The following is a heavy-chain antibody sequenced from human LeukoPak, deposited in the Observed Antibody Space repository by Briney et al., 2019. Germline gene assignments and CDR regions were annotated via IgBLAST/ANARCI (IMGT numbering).Heavy chain of an antibody. CDR3: ARPDYGDYGGFDY. CDR1: GYTFTGYY. Sequence: GASVKVSCKASGYTFTGYYMHWVRQAPGQGLEWMGWINPNSGGTNYAQKFQGWVTTTRDTSISTAYMELSRLRSDDTAVYYCARPDYGDYGGFDYWGQGTLVAVSS. V-gene: IGHV1-2*04. D-gene: IGHD4-17*01. CDR2: INPNSGGT. J-gene: IGHJ4*02.